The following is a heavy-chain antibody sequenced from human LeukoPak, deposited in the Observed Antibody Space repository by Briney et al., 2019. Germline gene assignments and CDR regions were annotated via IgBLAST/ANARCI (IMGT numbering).Heavy chain of an antibody. J-gene: IGHJ4*02. V-gene: IGHV4-4*07. D-gene: IGHD3-3*01. Sequence: SQTLSLTCTASGGSISSYYWSWIQQPAGKGLEWIGRIYTSGSTNYNPSLKSRVTMSVDTSKNQFSLKLSSVTAADTAVYYCVYYDFWSGHDYWGQGTLVTVSS. CDR2: IYTSGST. CDR1: GGSISSYY. CDR3: VYYDFWSGHDY.